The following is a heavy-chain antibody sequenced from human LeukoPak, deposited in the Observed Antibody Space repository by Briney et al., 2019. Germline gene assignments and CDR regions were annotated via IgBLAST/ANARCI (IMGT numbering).Heavy chain of an antibody. CDR2: ISYDGSNK. CDR1: GFTFSRYA. V-gene: IGHV3-30-3*01. J-gene: IGHJ6*03. D-gene: IGHD2-2*01. Sequence: PGRSLRLSCAASGFTFSRYALHWVRQAPGKGLEWEAAISYDGSNKYYADSVKGRFTISRDNSKNTLYLQMNSLRAEDTAVYYCAKGLGYCSSTSCYSTSIYYYYMDVWGKGTTVTVSS. CDR3: AKGLGYCSSTSCYSTSIYYYYMDV.